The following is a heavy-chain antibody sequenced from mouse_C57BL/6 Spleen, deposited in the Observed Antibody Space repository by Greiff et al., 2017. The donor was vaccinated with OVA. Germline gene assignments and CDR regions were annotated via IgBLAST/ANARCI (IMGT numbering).Heavy chain of an antibody. D-gene: IGHD2-4*01. CDR1: GFTFTDYY. CDR3: ARYLYDYDGLDY. CDR2: IRNKANGYTT. V-gene: IGHV7-3*01. J-gene: IGHJ2*01. Sequence: DVKLVESGGGLVQPGGSLSLSCAASGFTFTDYYMSWVRQPPGKALEWLGFIRNKANGYTTEYSASVKGRFTISRDNSQSILYLQMNALRAEDSATYYCARYLYDYDGLDYWGQGTTLTVSS.